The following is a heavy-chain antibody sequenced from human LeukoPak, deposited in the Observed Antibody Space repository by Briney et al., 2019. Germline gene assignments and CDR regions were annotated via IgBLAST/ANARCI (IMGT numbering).Heavy chain of an antibody. V-gene: IGHV3-15*01. J-gene: IGHJ5*01. CDR3: TTDRGRTELPLFAS. Sequence: KPGGSLRLSCAASGFAFSSAWMGWVRQAPGKGLEWVGRIKSKTDGGTTDYAASVKVRFTISRDDSKTTLYLQMSSLKIEDTAVYYCTTDRGRTELPLFASWGQGTLVTVSS. CDR2: IKSKTDGGTT. CDR1: GFAFSSAW. D-gene: IGHD1-26*01.